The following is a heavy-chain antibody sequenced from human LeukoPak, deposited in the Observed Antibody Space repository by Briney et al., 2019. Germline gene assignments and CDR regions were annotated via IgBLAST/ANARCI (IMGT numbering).Heavy chain of an antibody. J-gene: IGHJ6*03. V-gene: IGHV4-4*07. CDR3: ARGVSLVGTTVTSYYCYYMDV. CDR1: GGSISSYY. Sequence: SETLSLTCTVSGGSISSYYWSWIRQPAGKGLEWIGRIYTSGSTNYNPSLKSRVTISVDKSKNQFSLKLSSVTAADTAVYYCARGVSLVGTTVTSYYCYYMDVWGKGTTVTVSS. CDR2: IYTSGST. D-gene: IGHD4-11*01.